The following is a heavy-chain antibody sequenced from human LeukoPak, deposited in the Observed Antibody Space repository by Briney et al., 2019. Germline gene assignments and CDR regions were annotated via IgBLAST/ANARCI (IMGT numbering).Heavy chain of an antibody. CDR3: ARGVYGDYELDY. J-gene: IGHJ4*02. CDR1: GFTISNNY. Sequence: GGSLRLSCAASGFTISNNYMSWVRQAPGKGLEWVANIKQDGSEKYYVDSVKGRFTISRDNAKNSLYLQMNSLRAEDTAVYYCARGVYGDYELDYWGQGTLVTVSS. CDR2: IKQDGSEK. D-gene: IGHD4-17*01. V-gene: IGHV3-7*01.